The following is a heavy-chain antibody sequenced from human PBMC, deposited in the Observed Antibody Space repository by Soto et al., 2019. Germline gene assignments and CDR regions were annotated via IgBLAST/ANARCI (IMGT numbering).Heavy chain of an antibody. CDR3: ASSSTADPLNY. D-gene: IGHD6-6*01. CDR1: GGSISSVGYS. CDR2: IYHSGST. Sequence: TLSLTCAVSGGSISSVGYSWNWIRQPPGKGLEWIGYIYHSGSTYYSPSLKSRVTISVDRSTTQFTLKLSSVTAADTAVYYCASSSTADPLNYWGQGALVPVYS. V-gene: IGHV4-30-2*01. J-gene: IGHJ4*02.